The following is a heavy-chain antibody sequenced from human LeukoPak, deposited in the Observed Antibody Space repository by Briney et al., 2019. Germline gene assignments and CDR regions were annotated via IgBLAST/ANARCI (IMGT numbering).Heavy chain of an antibody. J-gene: IGHJ3*01. V-gene: IGHV3-23*01. D-gene: IGHD4-17*01. Sequence: PGGSLRLSCAASGFTFSSYAMSWVRQAPGKGLEWVSAISGSGGSTYYADSVKGRFTISRDNSKNTLYLQVNSLRAEDTAVYYCAEGTTVNTRGALDVWGQGTMVTVSS. CDR1: GFTFSSYA. CDR3: AEGTTVNTRGALDV. CDR2: ISGSGGST.